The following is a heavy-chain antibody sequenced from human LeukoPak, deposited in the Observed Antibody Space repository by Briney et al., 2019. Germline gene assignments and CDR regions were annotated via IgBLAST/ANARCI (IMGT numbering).Heavy chain of an antibody. V-gene: IGHV4-34*01. CDR3: ARGGVGATTPIDY. J-gene: IGHJ4*02. CDR1: GGSFSGYY. D-gene: IGHD1-26*01. CDR2: INHSGST. Sequence: PSETLSLTCAVYGGSFSGYYWSWIRQPPGKGLEWIGEINHSGSTNYNPSLKSRVTKSVDTSKNQFSLKLSSVTAADTAVYYCARGGVGATTPIDYWGQGTLVTVSS.